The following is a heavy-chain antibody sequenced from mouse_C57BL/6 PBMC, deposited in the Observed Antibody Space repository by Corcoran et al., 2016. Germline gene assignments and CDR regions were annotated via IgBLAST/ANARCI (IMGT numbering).Heavy chain of an antibody. D-gene: IGHD3-3*01. J-gene: IGHJ3*01. V-gene: IGHV3-6*01. Sequence: DVQLQESGPGLVKPSQSLSLTCSVTGYSITSGYYWNWIRQFPGNKLEWMGYISYDGSNNYNPSLKNRISITRDTSKNQFFLKLNSVTTEDTATYYCARALGGAWFAYWGQGTLVTVSA. CDR3: ARALGGAWFAY. CDR2: ISYDGSN. CDR1: GYSITSGYY.